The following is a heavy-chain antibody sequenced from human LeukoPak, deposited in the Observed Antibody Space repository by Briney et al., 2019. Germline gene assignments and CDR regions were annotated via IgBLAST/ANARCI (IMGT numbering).Heavy chain of an antibody. CDR2: ISYYGSNK. D-gene: IGHD3-22*01. CDR3: AKDTISRYYYDSSGYNY. J-gene: IGHJ4*02. V-gene: IGHV3-30*18. CDR1: GFTFSSYG. Sequence: GGSLRLSCAASGFTFSSYGMHWVRQAPGKGLEWVAVISYYGSNKYYADSVKGRFTISRDNSKNTLYLQMNSLRAEDTALYYCAKDTISRYYYDSSGYNYWGQGTLVTVSS.